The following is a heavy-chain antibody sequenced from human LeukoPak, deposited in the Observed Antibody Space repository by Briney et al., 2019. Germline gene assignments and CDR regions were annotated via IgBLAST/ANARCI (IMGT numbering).Heavy chain of an antibody. CDR1: GFTFSDYY. CDR2: ISSSGSTI. V-gene: IGHV3-11*01. Sequence: PGGSLRLSCAASGFTFSDYYMSWIRQAPGKGLEWVSYISSSGSTIYYADSVKGRFTISRDNAKNSLYLQMNSLRAEDTAVYYCARARIQLWLTPFDYWGQGTLVTVSS. CDR3: ARARIQLWLTPFDY. D-gene: IGHD5-18*01. J-gene: IGHJ4*02.